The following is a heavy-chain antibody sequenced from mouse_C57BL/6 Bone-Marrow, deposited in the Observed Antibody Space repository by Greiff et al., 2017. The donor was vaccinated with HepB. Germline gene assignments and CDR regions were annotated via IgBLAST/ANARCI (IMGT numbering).Heavy chain of an antibody. CDR2: IYPRSGNT. CDR3: AREGLRWDY. D-gene: IGHD3-1*01. V-gene: IGHV1-81*01. J-gene: IGHJ2*01. CDR1: GYTFTSYG. Sequence: VKLVESGAELARPGASVKLSCKASGYTFTSYGISWVKQRTGQGLEWIGEIYPRSGNTYYNEKFKGKATLTADKSSSTAYMELRSLTSEDSAVYFCAREGLRWDYWGQGTTLTVSS.